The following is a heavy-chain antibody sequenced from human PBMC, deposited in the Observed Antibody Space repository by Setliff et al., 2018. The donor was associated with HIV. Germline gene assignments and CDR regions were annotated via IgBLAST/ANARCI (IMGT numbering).Heavy chain of an antibody. D-gene: IGHD3-22*01. CDR2: ISYRGTN. CDR3: ARQSSQTVSSGWFANGAFDI. CDR1: GLSLSTDY. J-gene: IGHJ3*02. Sequence: SETLSLTCAVSGLSLSTDYWNWMRQSPGEGLEWIGYISYRGTNNYNPFPTSRVTMSIDKSKNEFSLNMKSVTAADTATYYCARQSSQTVSSGWFANGAFDIWGHGILVTVSS. V-gene: IGHV4-59*08.